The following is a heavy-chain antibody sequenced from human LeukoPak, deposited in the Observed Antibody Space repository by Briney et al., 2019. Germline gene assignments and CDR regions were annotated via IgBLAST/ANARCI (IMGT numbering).Heavy chain of an antibody. CDR1: GGSISSYY. J-gene: IGHJ3*02. CDR3: AFLKTGAFDI. D-gene: IGHD1-14*01. CDR2: IYYSGST. V-gene: IGHV4-39*01. Sequence: PSETLSLTCTVSGGSISSYYWGWIRQPPGKGLEWIGSIYYSGSTYYNPSLKSRVTISVDTSKNQFSLKLSSVTAADTAVYYCAFLKTGAFDIWGQGTMVTVSS.